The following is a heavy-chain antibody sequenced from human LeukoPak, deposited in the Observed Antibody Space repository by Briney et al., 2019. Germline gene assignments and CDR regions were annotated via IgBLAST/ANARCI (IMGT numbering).Heavy chain of an antibody. J-gene: IGHJ4*02. V-gene: IGHV3-66*01. CDR3: ASRYSYKYRDY. D-gene: IGHD5-18*01. Sequence: GGSLRLSCAASGFTLSSNYMSWVRQAPGKGLEWVSVIYSGGSTYYADSVKGRFTISRDNSKNTLYLQMNSLGAEDTAVYYCASRYSYKYRDYWGRATLVSVSS. CDR1: GFTLSSNY. CDR2: IYSGGST.